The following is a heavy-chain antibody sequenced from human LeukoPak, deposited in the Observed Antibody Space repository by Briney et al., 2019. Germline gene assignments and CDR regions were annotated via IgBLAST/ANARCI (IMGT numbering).Heavy chain of an antibody. Sequence: ASVKLSCNASGATFSSYAISLARHPPAPGLEREGIINLSGNSTSYAQKFQGRVTMTSDTSTSKVYMELNSLRSEDTAVYYCARAGPYPDWYLAVVGPNWFDPWGQGTLVTVSS. CDR1: GATFSSYA. J-gene: IGHJ5*02. V-gene: IGHV1-46*01. D-gene: IGHD6-19*01. CDR3: ARAGPYPDWYLAVVGPNWFDP. CDR2: INLSGNST.